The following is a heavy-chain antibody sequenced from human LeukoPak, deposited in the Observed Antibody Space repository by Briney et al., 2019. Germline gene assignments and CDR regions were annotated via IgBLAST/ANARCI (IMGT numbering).Heavy chain of an antibody. V-gene: IGHV3-30*03. Sequence: GRSLRLSCVVSGFTFSSYGFHWVRQAPGKGLEWVAGISYDGSNEFYADSVKGRFTISRDNPKNTVYLQMNSLRAEDTAVYYCARAPYRTDAFDIWGQGTMVTVSS. CDR1: GFTFSSYG. CDR2: ISYDGSNE. D-gene: IGHD1-14*01. CDR3: ARAPYRTDAFDI. J-gene: IGHJ3*02.